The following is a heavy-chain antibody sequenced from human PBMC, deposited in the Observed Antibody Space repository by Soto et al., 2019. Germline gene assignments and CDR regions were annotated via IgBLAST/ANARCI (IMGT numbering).Heavy chain of an antibody. CDR2: ISAYNGNT. CDR3: ARGGPPIDY. V-gene: IGHV1-18*01. D-gene: IGHD3-16*01. Sequence: QVQLVQSGAEVKKPGASVKVSCKASGYTFTNFGISWVRQAPGQGLEWMGWISAYNGNTNYVQKFQGRVTMTTDTPRSTAYMEPRSLRWDDTAVYYCARGGPPIDYWGQGTLVTVSS. J-gene: IGHJ4*02. CDR1: GYTFTNFG.